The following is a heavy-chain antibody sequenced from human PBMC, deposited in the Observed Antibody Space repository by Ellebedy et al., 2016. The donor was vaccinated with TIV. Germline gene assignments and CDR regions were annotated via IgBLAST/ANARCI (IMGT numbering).Heavy chain of an antibody. V-gene: IGHV3-30*04. CDR2: IKYDGSSK. CDR3: ARDGPDGPFLTQADYYGMDV. CDR1: GFTLSNYA. Sequence: GGSLRLXCSASGFTLSNYAIHWVRQAPGKGLEWVALIKYDGSSKYYADSVKGRFTVSKDRSKNSLDLQMNSLTTEDTALYYCARDGPDGPFLTQADYYGMDVWGQGTTVTVSS. D-gene: IGHD3-9*01. J-gene: IGHJ6*02.